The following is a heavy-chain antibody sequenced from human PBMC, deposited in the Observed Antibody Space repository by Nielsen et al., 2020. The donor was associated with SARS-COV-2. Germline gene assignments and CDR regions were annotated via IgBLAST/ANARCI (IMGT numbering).Heavy chain of an antibody. V-gene: IGHV3-9*01. CDR1: GFTFDDYA. D-gene: IGHD6-19*01. CDR3: ARGPGVRLSYYYYYMDV. Sequence: SLKISCAASGFTFDDYAMHWVRQAPGKGLEWVSGISWNSGSIGYADSVKGRFTISRDNSKNTLYLRMNSLRAEDTAVYYCARGPGVRLSYYYYYMDVWGKGTTVTVSS. J-gene: IGHJ6*03. CDR2: ISWNSGSI.